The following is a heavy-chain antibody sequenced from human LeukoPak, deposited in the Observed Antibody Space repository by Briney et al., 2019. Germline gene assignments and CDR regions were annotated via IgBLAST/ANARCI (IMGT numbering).Heavy chain of an antibody. CDR2: INPNSGGT. CDR1: GYTFTGYY. CDR3: ARDFNYDILTGYLSPHRNWFDP. J-gene: IGHJ5*02. Sequence: ASVKVSCKASGYTFTGYYMHWVRQAPGQGLEWMGWINPNSGGTNYAQKFQGRVTMTRDTSISTAYMELSRLRSDDTAVYYCARDFNYDILTGYLSPHRNWFDPWGQGTLVTVSS. V-gene: IGHV1-2*02. D-gene: IGHD3-9*01.